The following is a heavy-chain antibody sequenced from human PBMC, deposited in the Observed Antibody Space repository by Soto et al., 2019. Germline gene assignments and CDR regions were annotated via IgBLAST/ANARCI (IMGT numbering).Heavy chain of an antibody. J-gene: IGHJ4*02. Sequence: SETLSLTCTVSGGSIINYYWSWIRQPPGKGLEWIGYIYYSGTTNYNPSLKSRVTITVDTSKNQFSLKLNSVTAADTAVYYCARRYGTTFDYWGQGTLVTVS. V-gene: IGHV4-59*01. CDR3: ARRYGTTFDY. CDR1: GGSIINYY. CDR2: IYYSGTT. D-gene: IGHD1-7*01.